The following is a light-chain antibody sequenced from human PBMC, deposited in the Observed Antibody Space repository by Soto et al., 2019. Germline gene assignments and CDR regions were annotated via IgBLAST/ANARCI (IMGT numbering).Light chain of an antibody. CDR3: QQRSNWPLT. CDR2: DAS. CDR1: QSVSSY. J-gene: IGKJ4*01. V-gene: IGKV3-11*01. Sequence: EIVLTQSPATLSLSPGERVTLSCRASQSVSSYLAWYQQKPGQAPRLLIYDASNRAAGVPARFSGSGSETAFTLTISSLEPEDFAVYYCQQRSNWPLTFGGGTKVEIK.